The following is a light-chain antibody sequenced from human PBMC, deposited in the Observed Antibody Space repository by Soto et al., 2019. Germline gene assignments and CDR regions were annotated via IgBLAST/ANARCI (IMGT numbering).Light chain of an antibody. CDR3: SSYAGSNNFV. CDR2: ELT. J-gene: IGLJ1*01. CDR1: SGDVGAYNY. V-gene: IGLV2-8*01. Sequence: QSALTQPPSVSGSPGQSVTVSCTGTSGDVGAYNYVSWYQQHPGKAPKLVIYELTKRPSGVPDRFSGSKSGDTASLTVSGLQAEDEADYYCSSYAGSNNFVFXTGTKLTVL.